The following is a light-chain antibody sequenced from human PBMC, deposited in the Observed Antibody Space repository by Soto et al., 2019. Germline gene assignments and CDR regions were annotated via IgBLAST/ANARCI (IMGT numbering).Light chain of an antibody. J-gene: IGKJ1*01. CDR1: QSSATY. V-gene: IGKV1-39*01. CDR3: QQSYSRPRT. CDR2: AGS. Sequence: DIEMTHSPSSLSVSVGDSFTINCLTSQSSATYLNWYQQKPGKAPKLLIYAGSSLQSGVPSRFSGSGSGTDFTLTINSLQPEDFPTYFCQQSYSRPRTFGQGTKVDIK.